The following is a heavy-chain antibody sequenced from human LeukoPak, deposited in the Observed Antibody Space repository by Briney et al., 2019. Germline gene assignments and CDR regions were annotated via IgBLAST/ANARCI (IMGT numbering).Heavy chain of an antibody. CDR3: ARLQWFGGYYFDY. V-gene: IGHV3-48*03. CDR1: GFTFSSYE. D-gene: IGHD3-10*01. Sequence: GGSLRLSCAASGFTFSSYEMKWVRQAPGKGLEWVSYISSSGSTIYYADSAKGRFTISRDNAKNSLYLQMNSLRAEDTAVYYCARLQWFGGYYFDYWGQGTLVTVSS. J-gene: IGHJ4*02. CDR2: ISSSGSTI.